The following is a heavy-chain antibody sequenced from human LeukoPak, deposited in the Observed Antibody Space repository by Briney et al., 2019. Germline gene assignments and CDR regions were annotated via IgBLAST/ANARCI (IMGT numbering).Heavy chain of an antibody. Sequence: ASVKVSCKASGGTFSSYAISWVRQAPGQGLEWMGRIIPILGIANYAQKFQGRVTITADKSTSTAYMELSSLRSEDTAVYYCARDRELYGDYVARHVYWGQGTLVTVSS. CDR2: IIPILGIA. D-gene: IGHD4-17*01. CDR1: GGTFSSYA. J-gene: IGHJ4*02. CDR3: ARDRELYGDYVARHVY. V-gene: IGHV1-69*04.